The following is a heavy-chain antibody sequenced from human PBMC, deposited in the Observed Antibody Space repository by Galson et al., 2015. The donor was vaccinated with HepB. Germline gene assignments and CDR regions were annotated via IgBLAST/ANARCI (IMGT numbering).Heavy chain of an antibody. CDR1: GFTFSSYE. J-gene: IGHJ3*02. CDR3: ARDRARFGELLRDDAFDI. V-gene: IGHV3-48*03. Sequence: SLRLSCAASGFTFSSYEMNWVRQAPGKGLEWISYINSRGTIMFYADSLKGRFTISRDNAKNSLFLLINSLRAEDTAVYYCARDRARFGELLRDDAFDIWGQGTMVTVSS. CDR2: INSRGTIM. D-gene: IGHD3-10*01.